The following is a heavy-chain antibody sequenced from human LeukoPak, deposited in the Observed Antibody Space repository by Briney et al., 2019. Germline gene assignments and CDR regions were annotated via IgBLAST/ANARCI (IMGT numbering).Heavy chain of an antibody. CDR1: GYIFTEYD. V-gene: IGHV1-8*01. D-gene: IGHD3-16*01. CDR2: INPNSYNK. Sequence: ASVKVSCKASGYIFTEYDINWVRQAAGQGPELMGWINPNSYNKAYTGKFQGRLTMTTKTSTTTVYMELSSLRSEDTAIYYCARGATFQRQALAYWGQGTLVIVSS. J-gene: IGHJ4*02. CDR3: ARGATFQRQALAY.